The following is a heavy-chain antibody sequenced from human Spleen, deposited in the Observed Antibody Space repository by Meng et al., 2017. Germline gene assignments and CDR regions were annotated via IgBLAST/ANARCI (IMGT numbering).Heavy chain of an antibody. J-gene: IGHJ6*02. V-gene: IGHV3-7*01. D-gene: IGHD6-13*01. Sequence: GESLKISCAASGFTFSTYWMSWVRQAPGKGLEWVANIKHDGSDKYYVDSVRGRFTISRDNAKNSLYLQMNSLRDEDTAVYYCARSPIAAAGRGNYYYYHGMDVWGQGTTVTVSS. CDR3: ARSPIAAAGRGNYYYYHGMDV. CDR1: GFTFSTYW. CDR2: IKHDGSDK.